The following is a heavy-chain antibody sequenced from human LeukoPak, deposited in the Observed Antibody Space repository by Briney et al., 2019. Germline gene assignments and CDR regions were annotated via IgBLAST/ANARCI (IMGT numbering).Heavy chain of an antibody. J-gene: IGHJ6*02. D-gene: IGHD5-12*01. V-gene: IGHV4-34*01. CDR2: INHSGST. Sequence: KPSETRSLTCAVYGGSFSGYYWSWIRQPPGKGLEWIGEINHSGSTNYNPSLKSRVTISVDTSKNQFSLKLSSVTAADTAVYYCARGRNSGYDRAYYYYYGMDVWGQGTTVTVSS. CDR1: GGSFSGYY. CDR3: ARGRNSGYDRAYYYYYGMDV.